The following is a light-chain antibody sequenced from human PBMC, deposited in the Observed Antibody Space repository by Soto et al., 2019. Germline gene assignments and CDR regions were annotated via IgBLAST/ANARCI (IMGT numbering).Light chain of an antibody. Sequence: QSVLTQPASVSGSPGQSITISCTGTSSDVGSYNLVSWYQQHPGKAPKRMIYEGSKRPSGVSNRFSGSKSGNTASLTISGLQAEDEADYYCCSYAGSYVFGTGTKVTVL. J-gene: IGLJ1*01. CDR3: CSYAGSYV. CDR1: SSDVGSYNL. CDR2: EGS. V-gene: IGLV2-23*01.